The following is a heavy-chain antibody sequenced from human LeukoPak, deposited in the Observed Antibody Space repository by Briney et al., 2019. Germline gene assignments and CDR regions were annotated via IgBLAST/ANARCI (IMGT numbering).Heavy chain of an antibody. CDR2: ISSSAGTI. D-gene: IGHD3-3*01. CDR3: AKDEGFTIFGIL. J-gene: IGHJ4*02. Sequence: GGSLRLSCAASGFTFSNAWMSWVRQAPGKGLEWVSYISSSAGTIYYADSVKGRFTISRDNAKNSLYLQMNSLRAEDTAVYYCAKDEGFTIFGILWGQGTLVTVSS. CDR1: GFTFSNAW. V-gene: IGHV3-11*01.